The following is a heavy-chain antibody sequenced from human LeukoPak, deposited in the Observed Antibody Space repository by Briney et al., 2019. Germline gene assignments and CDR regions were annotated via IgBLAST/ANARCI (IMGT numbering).Heavy chain of an antibody. D-gene: IGHD3-16*01. CDR2: ISYDGSNK. CDR3: ARDLGEWELTFVH. Sequence: TGRSLRLSCAASGFTFSSYAMHWVRQAPGKGLEWVAVISYDGSNKYYADSVKGRFTISRDNSKNTLYLQMNSLRPEDTAAYYCARDLGEWELTFVHWGQGTLVTVST. CDR1: GFTFSSYA. V-gene: IGHV3-30*04. J-gene: IGHJ4*02.